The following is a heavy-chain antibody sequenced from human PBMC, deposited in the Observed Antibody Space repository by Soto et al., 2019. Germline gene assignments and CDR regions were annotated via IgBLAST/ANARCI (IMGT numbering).Heavy chain of an antibody. CDR1: GGPFNGYY. J-gene: IGHJ4*02. Sequence: PSETLSLTCAAYGGPFNGYYWSWIRQRPGKGLEWIGEINHSGSGIYNPSLKSRVTISLDTSQNQFSLKLDSVTAADTAVYYCARVVRGWHPYFGSWRQGTLVTVCS. V-gene: IGHV4-34*01. D-gene: IGHD2-21*01. CDR2: INHSGSG. CDR3: ARVVRGWHPYFGS.